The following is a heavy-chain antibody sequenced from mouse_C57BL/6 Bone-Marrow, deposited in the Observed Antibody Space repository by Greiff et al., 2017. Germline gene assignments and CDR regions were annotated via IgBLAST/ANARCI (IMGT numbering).Heavy chain of an antibody. Sequence: EVKLMESGGGLVQPGGSLSLSCAASGFTFTDYYMSWVRQPPGKALEWLGFIRNKANGYTTEYSASVKGRFTISRDHSQSILYLQMNALRAEDSATYYCARRGYDGYLDYWGQGTTLTVSS. CDR3: ARRGYDGYLDY. J-gene: IGHJ2*01. CDR1: GFTFTDYY. D-gene: IGHD2-2*01. V-gene: IGHV7-3*01. CDR2: IRNKANGYTT.